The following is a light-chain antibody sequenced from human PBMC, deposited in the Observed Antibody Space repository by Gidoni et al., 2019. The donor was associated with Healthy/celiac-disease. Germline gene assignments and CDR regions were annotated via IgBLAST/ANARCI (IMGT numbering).Light chain of an antibody. V-gene: IGLV2-23*02. Sequence: QSALTQPASVSGSPGQSSTISCTGTSSDVGSYNLVSWYQQHPGKAPKLLIYEVSKRPSGVSTRFSGSKSGNTASLTISGLQAEDEADYYCCSYAGSSTHVVFGGGTKLTVL. CDR3: CSYAGSSTHVV. J-gene: IGLJ2*01. CDR2: EVS. CDR1: SSDVGSYNL.